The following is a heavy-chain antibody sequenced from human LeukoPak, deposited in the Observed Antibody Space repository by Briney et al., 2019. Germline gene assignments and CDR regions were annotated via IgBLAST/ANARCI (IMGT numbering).Heavy chain of an antibody. V-gene: IGHV4-38-2*02. CDR3: ARAVGTSRNFFDY. CDR1: GYSISSGFY. D-gene: IGHD4-23*01. CDR2: IYHSGST. Sequence: PSETLSLTCTVSGYSISSGFYWGWIRQPPGKGLECIGSIYHSGSTHYNPSLKSRVTISVDTSKNQFSLNLSSVTAADTAMYYCARAVGTSRNFFDYWGQGTLVTVSS. J-gene: IGHJ4*02.